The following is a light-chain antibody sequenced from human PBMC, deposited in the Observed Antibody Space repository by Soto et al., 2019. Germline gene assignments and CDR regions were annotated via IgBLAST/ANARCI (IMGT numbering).Light chain of an antibody. V-gene: IGKV1-9*01. Sequence: DIQLTQSPSFLSASVGDRVTITCRASQGISSYLAWYQQKPGKAPKLLIYAASTLQSGVPSRFSGSGSGTEFTLTISSLQPEDFATYYCQQLESYPSTFGGGTKVEIK. J-gene: IGKJ4*01. CDR2: AAS. CDR3: QQLESYPST. CDR1: QGISSY.